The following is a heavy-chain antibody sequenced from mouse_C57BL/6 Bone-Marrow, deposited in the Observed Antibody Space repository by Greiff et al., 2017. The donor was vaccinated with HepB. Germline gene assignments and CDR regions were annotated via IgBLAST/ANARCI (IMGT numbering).Heavy chain of an antibody. CDR2: INPSSGYT. Sequence: QVQLQQSGAELAKPGASVKLSCKASGYTFTSYWMHWVKQRPGQGLEWIGYINPSSGYTKYNQKFKDKATLTADKSSSTAYMQLSSLTYEDSAVYYCARTGLDDGYSSPYWYFDVWGTGTTVTVSS. J-gene: IGHJ1*03. V-gene: IGHV1-7*01. CDR3: ARTGLDDGYSSPYWYFDV. D-gene: IGHD2-3*01. CDR1: GYTFTSYW.